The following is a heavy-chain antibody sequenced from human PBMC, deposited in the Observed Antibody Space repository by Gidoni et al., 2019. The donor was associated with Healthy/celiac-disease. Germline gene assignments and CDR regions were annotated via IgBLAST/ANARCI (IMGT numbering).Heavy chain of an antibody. CDR3: ASVAVAGKGGDDWFDP. J-gene: IGHJ5*02. CDR2: TYTSRST. CDR1: GGLISRGSYY. D-gene: IGHD6-19*01. V-gene: IGHV4-61*02. Sequence: QVQLQESGPGLETPAQTLSLTCPVSGGLISRGSYYWRWIRQPAGKGLEWVGRTYTSRSTNYNPPLKGRVTMSVDTSTNQFAMKLSSVTAADPAVYYCASVAVAGKGGDDWFDPWGQGTLVTVSS.